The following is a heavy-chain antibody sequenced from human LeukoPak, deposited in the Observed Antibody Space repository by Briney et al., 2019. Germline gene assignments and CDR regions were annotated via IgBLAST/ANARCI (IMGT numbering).Heavy chain of an antibody. D-gene: IGHD3-10*01. CDR2: IYHSGTT. CDR3: ASRSGSFSDALDI. J-gene: IGHJ3*02. V-gene: IGHV4-4*02. CDR1: GAFITNSHW. Sequence: SETLSLTCAVSGAFITNSHWWSWARQPPGKGLEWIGEIYHSGTTNYNPSLQSRVTMSVDKSKNQFSLKLSSVTAADTAVYYCASRSGSFSDALDIWGPGTLVTVSS.